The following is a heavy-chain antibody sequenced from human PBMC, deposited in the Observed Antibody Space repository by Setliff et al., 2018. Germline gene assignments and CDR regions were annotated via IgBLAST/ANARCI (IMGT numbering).Heavy chain of an antibody. D-gene: IGHD4-17*01. J-gene: IGHJ4*02. CDR1: GFSFSSFG. CDR3: AKDRVNDGVWDFDS. CDR2: TWYDGSKE. Sequence: PGGSLRLSCAASGFSFSSFGMHWVRQAPGKGLEWVAFTWYDGSKEHYAESVKGRFTISRDNSNNTLYLQMNSLRVEDTAVYYCAKDRVNDGVWDFDSWGQGMLVTVSS. V-gene: IGHV3-33*03.